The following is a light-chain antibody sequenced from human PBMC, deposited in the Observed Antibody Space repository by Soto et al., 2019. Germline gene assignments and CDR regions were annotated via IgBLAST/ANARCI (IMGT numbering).Light chain of an antibody. J-gene: IGLJ2*01. CDR1: SGYSNYK. Sequence: QPVLSQSPSASASLGASVTLTCTLSSGYSNYKVDWYQQRPGKGPRFVMRVGAGGIVGSKGDGIPDRFSVLGSGLNRDLTIKNIQAEDESDYHCGADHGSGSNFVVVFGGGTKLTVL. CDR2: VGAGGIVG. CDR3: GADHGSGSNFVVV. V-gene: IGLV9-49*03.